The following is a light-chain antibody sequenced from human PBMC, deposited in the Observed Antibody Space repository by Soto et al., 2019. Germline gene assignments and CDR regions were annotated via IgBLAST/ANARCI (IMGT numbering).Light chain of an antibody. CDR3: QQYKSYPWT. CDR1: ESLIGW. Sequence: DIQLTQSPPTLSSYLLDTVTISCRASESLIGWLAWYQQRPGSAPKLLIYDASSLEGGVPSRFTGDGSGTEFSLTIASLQPDDLGTYYCQQYKSYPWTFGQGTKVDIK. J-gene: IGKJ1*01. V-gene: IGKV1-5*01. CDR2: DAS.